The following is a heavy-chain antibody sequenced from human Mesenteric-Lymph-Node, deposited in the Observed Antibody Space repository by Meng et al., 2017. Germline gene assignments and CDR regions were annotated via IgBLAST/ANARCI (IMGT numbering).Heavy chain of an antibody. J-gene: IGHJ3*02. CDR3: ARDNYDYYDSSGYYLGLDAFDI. D-gene: IGHD3-22*01. CDR1: GYTFTSYD. V-gene: IGHV1-18*01. CDR2: ISAYNGNT. Sequence: ASVKVSCKASGYTFTSYDINWVRQATGQGLEWMGWISAYNGNTNYAQKLQGRVTMTTDTSTSTAYMELRSLRSDDTAVYYCARDNYDYYDSSGYYLGLDAFDIWGQGTMVTVSS.